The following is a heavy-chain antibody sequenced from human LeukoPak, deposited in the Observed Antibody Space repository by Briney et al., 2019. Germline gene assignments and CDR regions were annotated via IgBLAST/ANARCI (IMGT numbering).Heavy chain of an antibody. CDR1: GFTFSTYS. J-gene: IGHJ4*02. CDR2: ISYDGNNK. V-gene: IGHV3-30*18. CDR3: AKDGYSSSWFPYFDY. Sequence: GGSLRLSCAASGFTFSTYSMHWVRQAPGKGLEWVAVISYDGNNKYYADSVKGRFTISRDDSKNTLYLQMNSLRAEDTAVYYCAKDGYSSSWFPYFDYWGQGTLVTVSS. D-gene: IGHD6-13*01.